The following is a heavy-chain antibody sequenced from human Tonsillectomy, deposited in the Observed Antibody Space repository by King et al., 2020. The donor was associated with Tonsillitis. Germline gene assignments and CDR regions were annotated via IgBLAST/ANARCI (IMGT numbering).Heavy chain of an antibody. Sequence: QLVQSGAEVMKPGSSVKVSCKASGGTFSSYSISWIRQAPGQGLEWLGGIIPMFDTANYAQKFQGRVTISADESTRTAYMELTNLRSEDSAVYYCASADYGGNSRYFDYWGQGTLVTVSS. V-gene: IGHV1-69*12. J-gene: IGHJ4*02. D-gene: IGHD4-23*01. CDR1: GGTFSSYS. CDR3: ASADYGGNSRYFDY. CDR2: IIPMFDTA.